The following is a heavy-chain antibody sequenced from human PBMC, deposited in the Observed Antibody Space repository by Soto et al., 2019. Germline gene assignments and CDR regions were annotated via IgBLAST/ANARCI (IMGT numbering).Heavy chain of an antibody. V-gene: IGHV4-59*01. CDR1: GGSISSYY. J-gene: IGHJ6*03. Sequence: SETLSLTCTVSGGSISSYYWSWIRQPPGKGLEWIGYIYYSGSTNYNPSLKSRVTISVDTSKNQFSLKLSSVTAADTAVYYCARETVTAPYYYYYYMDVWGKGTTVTVSS. D-gene: IGHD4-4*01. CDR2: IYYSGST. CDR3: ARETVTAPYYYYYYMDV.